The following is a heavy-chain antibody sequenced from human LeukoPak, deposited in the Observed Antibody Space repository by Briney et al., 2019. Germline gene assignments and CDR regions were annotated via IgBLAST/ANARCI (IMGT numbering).Heavy chain of an antibody. D-gene: IGHD5-24*01. CDR1: GFTFTNSW. CDR2: ISSSGRPI. Sequence: GGSLRLSCAASGFTFTNSWMNWVRQAPGKGLEWVSYISSSGRPIYYADSVKGRFTISRDNAKNSLYLQMNSLRVEDTAVYYCARRRGGYSDFDYWGQGTLVTVSS. CDR3: ARRRGGYSDFDY. J-gene: IGHJ4*02. V-gene: IGHV3-48*04.